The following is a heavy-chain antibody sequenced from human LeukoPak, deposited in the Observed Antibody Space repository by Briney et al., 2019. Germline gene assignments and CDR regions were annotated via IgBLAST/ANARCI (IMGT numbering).Heavy chain of an antibody. CDR3: AKDGGSDPDSFDI. CDR2: IRYDGSNK. V-gene: IGHV3-30*02. D-gene: IGHD2-15*01. CDR1: GFTLSSYD. J-gene: IGHJ3*02. Sequence: PGGSLRLSCAASGFTLSSYDMHWVRQAPGKGLGWLAFIRYDGSNKNYADSVKGRFTISRDNTKNSLYLQMNSLRAEDTAVYYCAKDGGSDPDSFDIWGQGTMVTVSS.